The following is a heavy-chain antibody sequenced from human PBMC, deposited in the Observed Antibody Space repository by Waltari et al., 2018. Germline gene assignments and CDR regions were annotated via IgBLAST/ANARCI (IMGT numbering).Heavy chain of an antibody. J-gene: IGHJ3*01. D-gene: IGHD2-21*02. Sequence: QVQLRASGPGLVKSSETLSITCTVSDVSVTNYSWNWIRQPPGKALEWIGYIRHTGITKVNPSLRSRVSMSVDTSKSQSSLKVTSVTATDTAVYYCARWESDWRAFNVWGQGTTVTVSS. CDR3: ARWESDWRAFNV. CDR2: IRHTGIT. CDR1: DVSVTNYS. V-gene: IGHV4-59*08.